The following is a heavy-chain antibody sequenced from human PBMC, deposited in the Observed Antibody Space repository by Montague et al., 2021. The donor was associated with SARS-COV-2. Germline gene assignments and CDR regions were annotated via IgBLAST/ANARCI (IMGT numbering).Heavy chain of an antibody. Sequence: SETLSLTCTVSGGSNTNNIDYWAWLRQPPGKRLEWIGSIYYTGNNYYNPSLKSRVTISVVTSKNHFTLKLSSVTAAETAVYYCARLKRYFDSSGSPSAFDFWGQGTKVTVSS. CDR3: ARLKRYFDSSGSPSAFDF. V-gene: IGHV4-39*02. CDR1: GGSNTNNIDY. CDR2: IYYTGNN. D-gene: IGHD3-22*01. J-gene: IGHJ3*01.